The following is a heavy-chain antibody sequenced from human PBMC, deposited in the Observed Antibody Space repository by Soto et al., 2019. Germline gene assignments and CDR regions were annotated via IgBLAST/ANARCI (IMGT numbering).Heavy chain of an antibody. CDR1: GGSISSYY. J-gene: IGHJ6*02. CDR3: TRDLDIGHRGFAQGVV. D-gene: IGHD1-1*01. Sequence: SETLSLTCTISGGSISSYYWSWHQQRPGKGLEWIGYVYFSGRTNYNPSLMSRVLISLDTSRNQCSLKLDSVTAADTAVYYSTRDLDIGHRGFAQGVVWRQG. V-gene: IGHV4-59*01. CDR2: VYFSGRT.